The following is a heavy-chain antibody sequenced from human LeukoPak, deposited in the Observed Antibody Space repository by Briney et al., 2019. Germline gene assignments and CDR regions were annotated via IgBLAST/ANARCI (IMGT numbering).Heavy chain of an antibody. V-gene: IGHV3-7*01. D-gene: IGHD3-10*01. Sequence: PGGSLRLSCAASGFTFSSYWMSWVRQAPGKGLEWVANIKQDGSEKYYVDSVKGRFTISRDNAKNSLYLQMNSLRAEDTAVYYCARFGELLSDAFDIWGQGTMVTVSS. CDR2: IKQDGSEK. J-gene: IGHJ3*02. CDR1: GFTFSSYW. CDR3: ARFGELLSDAFDI.